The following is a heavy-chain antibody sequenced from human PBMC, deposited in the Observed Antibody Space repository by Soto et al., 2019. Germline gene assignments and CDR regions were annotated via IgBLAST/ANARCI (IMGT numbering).Heavy chain of an antibody. D-gene: IGHD4-17*01. CDR2: INAGNGNT. V-gene: IGHV1-3*01. CDR3: ARSYGDYGWFDP. J-gene: IGHJ5*02. Sequence: ASVKVSCKASGCTFTSYAMHWVRQAPGQRLEWMGWINAGNGNTKYSQKFQGRVTITRDTSASTAYMELSSLRSEDTAVYYCARSYGDYGWFDPWGQGTLVTVSS. CDR1: GCTFTSYA.